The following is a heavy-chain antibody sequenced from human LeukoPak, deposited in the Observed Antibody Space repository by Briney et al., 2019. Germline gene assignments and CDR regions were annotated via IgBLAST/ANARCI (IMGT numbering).Heavy chain of an antibody. J-gene: IGHJ4*02. CDR1: GYSISSGYY. CDR3: AVVVPAVHY. Sequence: SETLSLTCTVSGYSISSGYYWGWIRQPPGKGLEWIGSIYHSGSTYYNPSLKSRVTISVDTSKNQFSLKLSSVTAADTAVYYCAVVVPAVHYWGQGTLVTVSS. V-gene: IGHV4-38-2*02. D-gene: IGHD2-2*01. CDR2: IYHSGST.